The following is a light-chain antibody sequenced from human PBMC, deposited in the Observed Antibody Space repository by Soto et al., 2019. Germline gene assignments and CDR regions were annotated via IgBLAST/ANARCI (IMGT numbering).Light chain of an antibody. CDR3: AAWDDSLNGRV. CDR1: SSNIGSHT. J-gene: IGLJ3*02. CDR2: RNN. V-gene: IGLV1-44*01. Sequence: QPVLTQPHSASGTPGQRVTISCSGSSSNIGSHTVNWYQQLPGTAPKLLMYRNNQRPSGVPDRFSGSKSGTSASLAISGLQSEDEADYYCAAWDDSLNGRVFGGGTKLTVL.